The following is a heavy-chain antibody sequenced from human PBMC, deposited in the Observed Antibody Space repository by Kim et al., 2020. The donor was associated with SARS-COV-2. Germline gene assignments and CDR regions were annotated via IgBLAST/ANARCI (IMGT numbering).Heavy chain of an antibody. CDR1: GGSISSGGYY. CDR3: ARARGFAIFGVVTQFDS. Sequence: SETLSLTCTVSGGSISSGGYYWSWIRQHPGKGLEWIGYIYYSGSTYYNPSLKSRVTISVDTSKNQFSLKLSSVTAADTAVYYCARARGFAIFGVVTQFDSWGQGNLVSVSP. J-gene: IGHJ4*02. D-gene: IGHD3-3*01. V-gene: IGHV4-31*03. CDR2: IYYSGST.